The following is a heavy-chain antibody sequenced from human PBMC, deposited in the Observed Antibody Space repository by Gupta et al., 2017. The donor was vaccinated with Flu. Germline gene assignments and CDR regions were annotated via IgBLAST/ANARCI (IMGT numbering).Heavy chain of an antibody. J-gene: IGHJ3*02. CDR2: YG. CDR3: ATRDIRAFDI. D-gene: IGHD3-22*01. V-gene: IGHV3-21*01. Sequence: YGYYADSVKGRFTISRDNAKKSLYLQMNSLRAEDTAVYYCATRDIRAFDIWGQGTMVTVSS.